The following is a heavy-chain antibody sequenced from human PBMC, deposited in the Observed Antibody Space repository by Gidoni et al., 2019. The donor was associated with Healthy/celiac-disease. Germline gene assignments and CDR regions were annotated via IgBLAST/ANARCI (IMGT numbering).Heavy chain of an antibody. D-gene: IGHD6-6*01. J-gene: IGHJ5*02. CDR3: ARVPIAARRELGDVCWFDP. CDR1: GDTFTGYY. Sequence: QVQLVQSGAEVKKPGASVKVTCKASGDTFTGYYMHWLRQAPGQGLTWMGWINPTSGGTNYAQKFQGMVTMTRDTSICTAYMELRRLRSDDTAVYYCARVPIAARRELGDVCWFDPWGQGTLVTVSS. CDR2: INPTSGGT. V-gene: IGHV1-2*02.